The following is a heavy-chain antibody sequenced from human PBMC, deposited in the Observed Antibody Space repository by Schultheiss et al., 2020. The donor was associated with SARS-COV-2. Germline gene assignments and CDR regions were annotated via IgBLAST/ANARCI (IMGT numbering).Heavy chain of an antibody. V-gene: IGHV4-61*05. D-gene: IGHD3-10*01. CDR3: AKDRAASGYFDY. CDR1: GGSISSSSYY. Sequence: SQTLSLTCTVSGGSISSSSYYWGWIRQPPGKGLEWIGYIYYSGSTNYNPSLKSRVTISVDTSKNQFSLQLNSVTPEDTAVYYCAKDRAASGYFDYWGQGTLVTVSS. CDR2: IYYSGST. J-gene: IGHJ4*02.